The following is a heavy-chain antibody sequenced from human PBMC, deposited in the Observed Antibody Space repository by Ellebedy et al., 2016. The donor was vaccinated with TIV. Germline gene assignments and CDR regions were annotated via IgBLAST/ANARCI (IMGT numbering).Heavy chain of an antibody. CDR1: GFTFSSYG. CDR2: LWFDGDNR. V-gene: IGHV3-33*08. J-gene: IGHJ6*02. CDR3: ARDVRPNIGNF. Sequence: GESLKISCAASGFTFSSYGMHWVRQAPGKGLEWVAGLWFDGDNRYYADSVKGRFTISRDNSKNTLYLQLNSLRVEDTAVYFCARDVRPNIGNFWGRGTTVTVSS. D-gene: IGHD2/OR15-2a*01.